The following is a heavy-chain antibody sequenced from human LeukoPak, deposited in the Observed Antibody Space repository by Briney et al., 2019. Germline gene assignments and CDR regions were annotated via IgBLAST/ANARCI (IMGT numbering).Heavy chain of an antibody. D-gene: IGHD2-21*01. CDR1: GYSISSGYY. CDR2: IYHSESP. J-gene: IGHJ4*02. V-gene: IGHV4-38-2*02. CDR3: ARALRLLRGCCDY. Sequence: SETLSLTCTVSGYSISSGYYWGWIRQPPGKGLEWIGTIYHSESPYYNPSLESRVTISVDTSKHQFSLKLSSVTAADTAVYYCARALRLLRGCCDYWGQGTLVTVSS.